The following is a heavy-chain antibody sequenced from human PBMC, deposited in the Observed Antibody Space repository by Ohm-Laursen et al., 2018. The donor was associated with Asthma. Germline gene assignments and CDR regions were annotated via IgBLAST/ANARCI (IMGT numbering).Heavy chain of an antibody. CDR1: GGTFSSYA. Sequence: SVKVSCKASGGTFSSYAIGWVRQAPGQGLEWLGGINSVFGTSTYAQKFHDRFTITADESTSTVYMTLSSLTSEDTAVYYCARKAGSCITSNCYSLDFWGQGTLVTVSS. D-gene: IGHD2-15*01. V-gene: IGHV1-69*13. J-gene: IGHJ4*02. CDR2: INSVFGTS. CDR3: ARKAGSCITSNCYSLDF.